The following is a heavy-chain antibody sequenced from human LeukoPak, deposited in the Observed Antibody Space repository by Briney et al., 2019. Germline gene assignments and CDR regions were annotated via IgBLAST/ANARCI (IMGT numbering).Heavy chain of an antibody. D-gene: IGHD3-10*01. V-gene: IGHV4-34*01. CDR1: GGSFSGYY. CDR2: INHSGST. Sequence: PSETLSLTCAVYGGSFSGYYWSWIRQPPGKGLEWIGEINHSGSTNYNPSLKSRVTISVDTPKNQFSLKLSSVTAADTAVYYCARGLTYCYGSGSYDRGLNWFDPWGQGTLVTVSS. CDR3: ARGLTYCYGSGSYDRGLNWFDP. J-gene: IGHJ5*02.